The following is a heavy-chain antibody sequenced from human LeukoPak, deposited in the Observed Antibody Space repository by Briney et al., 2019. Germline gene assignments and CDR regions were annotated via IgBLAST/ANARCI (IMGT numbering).Heavy chain of an antibody. J-gene: IGHJ4*02. V-gene: IGHV4-59*01. Sequence: PSETLSLTCTVSGGSLSKYYWNWIRQPPGKGLEWTGSIYYSGTTNYNPSLKSRFTISLDTSNNHFSLNLRSVTAADTAVYYCARSSGWYLEDYWGQGALVTVSS. CDR3: ARSSGWYLEDY. D-gene: IGHD6-19*01. CDR2: IYYSGTT. CDR1: GGSLSKYY.